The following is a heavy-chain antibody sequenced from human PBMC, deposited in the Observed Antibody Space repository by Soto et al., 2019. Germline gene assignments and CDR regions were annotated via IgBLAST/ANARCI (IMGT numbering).Heavy chain of an antibody. CDR2: INQDGSEK. CDR3: ARGLLELVGAPPFDY. CDR1: GFSFSSYW. V-gene: IGHV3-7*02. J-gene: IGHJ4*02. D-gene: IGHD1-26*01. Sequence: GGSLRLSCAASGFSFSSYWMSWVRQAPGKGLEWVANINQDGSEKNYADSVKGRLTISRDNGKNSLYLQMTSLRAEDTAVYYCARGLLELVGAPPFDYWGQGTLVTVSS.